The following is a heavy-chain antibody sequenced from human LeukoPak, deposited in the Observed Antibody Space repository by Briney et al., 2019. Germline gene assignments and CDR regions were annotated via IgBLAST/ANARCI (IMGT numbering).Heavy chain of an antibody. D-gene: IGHD2-15*01. CDR3: ARDERFCNGDNHYPDLGY. CDR1: GYTFTGYY. V-gene: IGHV1-2*02. CDR2: INPNTGAT. J-gene: IGHJ4*02. Sequence: VSVKVSCKASGYTFTGYYMFWVRQAPGQGLEWMGWINPNTGATKYAQNFQGRVTLTRDTSIRTTFMELSSLRSDDTAFYHCARDERFCNGDNHYPDLGYWGQGTLVTVSS.